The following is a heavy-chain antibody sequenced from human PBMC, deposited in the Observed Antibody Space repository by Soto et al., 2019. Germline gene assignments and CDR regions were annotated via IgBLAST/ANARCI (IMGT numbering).Heavy chain of an antibody. Sequence: SETLSLTCTVSGGSISSSGYYWVWIRQPPGKGLEWIGSFYYSGSTYYNPSLKSRVTISVDTSDNQFSLKLSSVTAADTAVYYCARQVVDGTVAGSGSFDHWGQGTLVTVSS. CDR1: GGSISSSGYY. J-gene: IGHJ4*02. CDR2: FYYSGST. V-gene: IGHV4-39*01. CDR3: ARQVVDGTVAGSGSFDH. D-gene: IGHD3-10*01.